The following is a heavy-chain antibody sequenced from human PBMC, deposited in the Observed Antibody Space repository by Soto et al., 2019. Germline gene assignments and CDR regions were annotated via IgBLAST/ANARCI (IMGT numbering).Heavy chain of an antibody. D-gene: IGHD6-13*01. Sequence: GGSLRLSCAASGFTFSTYAMSWVRQAPGKGLEWVSTMTGSGATTYYADSVRGRFTVSRDNSKNTLYLQMNSLSAEDTAVYYCAKDRAHSSWYEFGWFDPWGQGTLVTVSS. J-gene: IGHJ5*02. CDR3: AKDRAHSSWYEFGWFDP. CDR1: GFTFSTYA. CDR2: MTGSGATT. V-gene: IGHV3-23*01.